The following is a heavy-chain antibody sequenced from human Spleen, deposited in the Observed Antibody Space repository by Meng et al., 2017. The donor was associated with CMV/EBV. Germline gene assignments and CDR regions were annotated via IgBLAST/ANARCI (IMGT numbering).Heavy chain of an antibody. V-gene: IGHV1-18*01. CDR3: ARDVTPSYTVLTPADYSNCFDP. J-gene: IGHJ5*02. Sequence: YGIDWVRQAPGQRLEWIGWISAYNGDTNYAQRFQGRVTMTTDTSMTTAYMKLRSLRSDDTAIYYCARDVTPSYTVLTPADYSNCFDPWGQGTLVTVSS. CDR1: YG. CDR2: ISAYNGDT. D-gene: IGHD2-2*01.